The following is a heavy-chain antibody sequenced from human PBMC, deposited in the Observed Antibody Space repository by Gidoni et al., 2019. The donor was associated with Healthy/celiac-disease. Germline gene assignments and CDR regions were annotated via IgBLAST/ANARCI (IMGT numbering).Heavy chain of an antibody. CDR2: INHSGNT. Sequence: QVQLQQWGAGLLKPSETLSLTCAVYGGSFSGYYWSWIRQPPGKGLEWIGEINHSGNTNYNPSLKSRVTISVDTSKNQFSLKLSSVTAADTAVYYCARGGFYYYGMDVWGQGTTVTVSS. CDR3: ARGGFYYYGMDV. J-gene: IGHJ6*02. V-gene: IGHV4-34*01. CDR1: GGSFSGYY.